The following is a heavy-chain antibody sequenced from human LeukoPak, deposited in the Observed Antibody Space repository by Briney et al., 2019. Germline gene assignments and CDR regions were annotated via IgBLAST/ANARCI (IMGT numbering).Heavy chain of an antibody. CDR2: INPSGGST. CDR1: GYTLTSYF. J-gene: IGHJ5*02. V-gene: IGHV1-46*01. D-gene: IGHD3-22*01. CDR3: ARDWDDGAGYYPLRGWFDP. Sequence: ASVKVSCKASGYTLTSYFMHWVRQAPGQGLEWMGMINPSGGSTSYAQKFQGRVTMTRDTSTNTVYMELSSLRSEDTAVYFCARDWDDGAGYYPLRGWFDPWGQGTLVTVSS.